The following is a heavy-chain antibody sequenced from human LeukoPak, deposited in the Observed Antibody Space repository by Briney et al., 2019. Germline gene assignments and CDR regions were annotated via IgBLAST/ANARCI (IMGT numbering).Heavy chain of an antibody. J-gene: IGHJ4*02. V-gene: IGHV3-21*01. D-gene: IGHD1-14*01. CDR2: ISSSSGYI. CDR1: GFTFSSYS. Sequence: PGRSLGLSCAASGFTFSSYSLNWVRQAPGKGLEWVSSISSSSGYIYYADSVKGRFTISRDNAKNSLYLQMNSLRAEDTAVYYCARDEIPEGYWGQGTLVTVSS. CDR3: ARDEIPEGY.